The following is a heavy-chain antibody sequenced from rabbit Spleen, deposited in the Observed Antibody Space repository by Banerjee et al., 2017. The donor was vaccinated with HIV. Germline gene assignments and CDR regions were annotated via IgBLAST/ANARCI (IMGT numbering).Heavy chain of an antibody. CDR2: VGSGATGNT. Sequence: QEQLVESGGGLVQPEGSLTLTCTASGFSFSSRYYMCWVRQAPGKGLEWIGCVGSGATGNTYYANWAKGRFTSSKTSSTTLTLQMTSLTAADTATYFCARDLAGVIGWNFSLWGPGTLVTVS. CDR1: GFSFSSRYY. D-gene: IGHD4-1*01. CDR3: ARDLAGVIGWNFSL. J-gene: IGHJ4*01. V-gene: IGHV1S45*01.